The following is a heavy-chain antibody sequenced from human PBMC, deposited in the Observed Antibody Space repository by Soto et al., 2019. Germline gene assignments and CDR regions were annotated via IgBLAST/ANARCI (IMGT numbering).Heavy chain of an antibody. Sequence: GESLKISCKGSGYSFTSYWIGWVRQMPGKGLEWMGIIYPGDSDTRYSPSFQGQVTISADKSISTAYLQWSSLKASDTAMYYCARLRITSPSVGYSYGLGFDYWGQGTLVTVSS. CDR3: ARLRITSPSVGYSYGLGFDY. J-gene: IGHJ4*02. CDR2: IYPGDSDT. V-gene: IGHV5-51*01. CDR1: GYSFTSYW. D-gene: IGHD5-18*01.